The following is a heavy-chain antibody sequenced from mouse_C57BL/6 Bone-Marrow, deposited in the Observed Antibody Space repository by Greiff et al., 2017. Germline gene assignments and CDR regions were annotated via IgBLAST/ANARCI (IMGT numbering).Heavy chain of an antibody. V-gene: IGHV1-63*01. J-gene: IGHJ4*01. CDR1: GYTFTNYW. CDR2: IYPGGGYT. D-gene: IGHD1-1*01. Sequence: VQLQQSGAELVRPGTSVKMSCKASGYTFTNYWIGWAKQRPGHGLEWIGDIYPGGGYTNYNEKFKGKATLTADKSSSTAYMQFSSLTSEDSAIYYCARSYRIYYYGSSYYAMDYWGQGTSVTVSS. CDR3: ARSYRIYYYGSSYYAMDY.